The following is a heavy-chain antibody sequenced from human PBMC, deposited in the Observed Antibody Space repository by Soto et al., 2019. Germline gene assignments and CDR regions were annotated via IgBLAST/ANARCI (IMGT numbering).Heavy chain of an antibody. J-gene: IGHJ6*02. CDR2: ISSSGSTI. V-gene: IGHV3-48*03. Sequence: PGGSLRLSCAASGFTFSSYEMNWVRQAPGKGLEWVSYISSSGSTIYYADSVKGRFTISRDNAKNSLYLQMNSLRAEDTAVYYCARDQASINYDSSGPNGLYYGMDVWGQGTTVTVSS. D-gene: IGHD3-22*01. CDR1: GFTFSSYE. CDR3: ARDQASINYDSSGPNGLYYGMDV.